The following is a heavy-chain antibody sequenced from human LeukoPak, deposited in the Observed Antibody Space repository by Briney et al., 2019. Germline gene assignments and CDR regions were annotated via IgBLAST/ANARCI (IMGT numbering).Heavy chain of an antibody. J-gene: IGHJ4*02. CDR1: GLTFSSHW. CDR3: ATGIRQGYSSSWYNF. Sequence: PGGSLRLSCAASGLTFSSHWMHWVRQAPGKGLVWVSRITNDGSSTTYADSVKGRFTISRDNAKNMLYLQVNSLRAEDTAVYYCATGIRQGYSSSWYNFWGQGTLVTVSS. V-gene: IGHV3-74*01. D-gene: IGHD6-13*01. CDR2: ITNDGSST.